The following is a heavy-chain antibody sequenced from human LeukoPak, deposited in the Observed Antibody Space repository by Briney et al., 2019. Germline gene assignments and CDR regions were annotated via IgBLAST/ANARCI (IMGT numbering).Heavy chain of an antibody. CDR1: GFTFSSYA. CDR3: ARDGPGIQLWPYFDY. D-gene: IGHD5-18*01. V-gene: IGHV3-64*01. J-gene: IGHJ4*02. CDR2: ISSNGGST. Sequence: GGSLRLSCAASGFTFSSYAMHWVRQAPGKGLEYVSAISSNGGSTYYANSVKGRFTISRDNSKNTRYLQMGSLRAEDMAVYYCARDGPGIQLWPYFDYWGQGTLVTVSS.